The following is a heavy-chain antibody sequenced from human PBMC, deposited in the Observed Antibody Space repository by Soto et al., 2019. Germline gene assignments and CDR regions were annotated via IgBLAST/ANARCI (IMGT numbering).Heavy chain of an antibody. CDR1: GFTFSDTL. CDR3: ARAIVSVGPRANDAFDL. CDR2: INPANGNT. J-gene: IGHJ3*01. Sequence: QVQLVQYGAELKKPGASVNISCQASGFTFSDTLINWVRQGPGQRLEWMGWINPANGNTRYSESFQGRVTISSLSSASTAHVALSDLTSEDTAVYHCARAIVSVGPRANDAFDLWGQGTMITVSS. V-gene: IGHV1-3*01. D-gene: IGHD1-26*01.